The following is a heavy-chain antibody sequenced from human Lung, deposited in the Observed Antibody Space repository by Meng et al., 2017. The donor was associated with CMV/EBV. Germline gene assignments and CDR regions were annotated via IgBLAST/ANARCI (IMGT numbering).Heavy chain of an antibody. V-gene: IGHV1-69*10. J-gene: IGHJ6*02. Sequence: SVXVSXKASGGTFSSYAISWVRQAPGQGLEWMGGIIPILGIANYAQKFQGRVTITADKSTSTAYMELSSLRSEDTAVYYCARWERTAMDPYYYYGMDVWXQGTXVTVSS. D-gene: IGHD5-18*01. CDR1: GGTFSSYA. CDR3: ARWERTAMDPYYYYGMDV. CDR2: IIPILGIA.